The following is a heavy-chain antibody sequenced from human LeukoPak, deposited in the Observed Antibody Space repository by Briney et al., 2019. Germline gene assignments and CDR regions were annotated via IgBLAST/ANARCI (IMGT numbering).Heavy chain of an antibody. J-gene: IGHJ6*02. CDR1: GFTVSSNY. Sequence: GGSLRLSCAASGFTVSSNYMSWVRQAPGKGLEWVSVIYSGGSTYYADSVKGRFTISRDNSKNTLYLQMNSLRAEDTAVYYCARELGYYGSGSYYDVWGQGTTVTVSS. V-gene: IGHV3-53*05. D-gene: IGHD3-10*01. CDR2: IYSGGST. CDR3: ARELGYYGSGSYYDV.